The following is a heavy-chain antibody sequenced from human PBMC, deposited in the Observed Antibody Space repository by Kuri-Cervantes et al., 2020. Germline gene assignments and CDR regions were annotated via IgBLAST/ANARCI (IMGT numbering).Heavy chain of an antibody. CDR3: ARDFYRSVAANLYYYYGMDV. V-gene: IGHV3-7*01. CDR1: GFTFNIYW. Sequence: GESLKISCAASGFTFNIYWMTWVRQAPGKGLEWVANIKHDGSAKDYLDSVKGRFTISRDNAKNSLYLQMNSLRAEDTAVYYCARDFYRSVAANLYYYYGMDVWGQGTTVTVSS. D-gene: IGHD2-15*01. J-gene: IGHJ6*02. CDR2: IKHDGSAK.